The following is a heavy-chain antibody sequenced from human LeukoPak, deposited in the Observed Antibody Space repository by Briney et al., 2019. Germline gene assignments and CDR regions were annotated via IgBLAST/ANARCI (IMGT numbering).Heavy chain of an antibody. CDR1: GFTFSSYA. CDR3: ARDYPTAAIYYYYYYMDV. D-gene: IGHD2-2*02. J-gene: IGHJ6*03. CDR2: ISYDGSNK. Sequence: GGSLRLSCAASGFTFSSYAMHWVRQAPGKGLEWVAVISYDGSNKYYADSVKGRFTISRDNSKNTLYLQMNSLRAEDTAVYYCARDYPTAAIYYYYYYMDVWGKGTTVTVSS. V-gene: IGHV3-30*01.